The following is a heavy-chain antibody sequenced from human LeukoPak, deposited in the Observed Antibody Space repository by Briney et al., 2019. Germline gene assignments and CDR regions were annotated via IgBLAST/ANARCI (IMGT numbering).Heavy chain of an antibody. CDR1: GYTFTGYC. Sequence: GASVKVSCKASGYTFTGYCMHWARQAPGQGLEWMGWINPNSGGTNYAQKFQGRVTMTRDTSISTAYMELSRLRSDDTAVYYCARGAVTKGRNWFDPWGQGTLVTVSS. V-gene: IGHV1-2*02. CDR3: ARGAVTKGRNWFDP. D-gene: IGHD4-17*01. J-gene: IGHJ5*02. CDR2: INPNSGGT.